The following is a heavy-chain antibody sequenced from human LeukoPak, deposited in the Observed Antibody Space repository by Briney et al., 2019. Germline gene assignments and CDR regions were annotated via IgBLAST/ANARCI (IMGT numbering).Heavy chain of an antibody. J-gene: IGHJ5*02. CDR2: MNPNSGNT. V-gene: IGHV1-8*02. Sequence: GASVNVSCKASGYTFTSYGINWVRQATGQGLEWMGWMNPNSGNTGYAQKFQGRVTMTRNTSISTAYMELSSLRSEDTAVYYCARVGITGTTRRHWFDPWGQGTLVTVSS. CDR1: GYTFTSYG. D-gene: IGHD1-7*01. CDR3: ARVGITGTTRRHWFDP.